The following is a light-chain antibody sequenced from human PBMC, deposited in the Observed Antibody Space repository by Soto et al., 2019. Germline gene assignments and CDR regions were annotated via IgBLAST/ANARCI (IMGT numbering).Light chain of an antibody. Sequence: EMVLTQSPGTLSLSPGERATLSCRASQSVSSSYLAWYQHKPGQAPRHLIYGASSRATGIPDRFSGSGSGTDFTLTISRLEPEDFAVYYCQQYGSSPHTFGQGTKLEIK. CDR3: QQYGSSPHT. J-gene: IGKJ2*01. CDR1: QSVSSSY. CDR2: GAS. V-gene: IGKV3-20*01.